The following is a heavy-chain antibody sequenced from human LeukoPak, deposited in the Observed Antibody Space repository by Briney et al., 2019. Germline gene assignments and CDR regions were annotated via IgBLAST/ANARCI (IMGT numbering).Heavy chain of an antibody. CDR3: AKDRAYYSDSSGYYLVRAYDY. CDR2: ISGSGGST. CDR1: GFTFSSYA. V-gene: IGHV3-23*01. D-gene: IGHD3-22*01. Sequence: GGSLRLSCAASGFTFSSYAMSWVRQAPGKGLEWVSAISGSGGSTYYADSVKGRFPISRDNSKNTLYLQMHSLRAEDTAVYYCAKDRAYYSDSSGYYLVRAYDYWGQGTLVTVSS. J-gene: IGHJ4*02.